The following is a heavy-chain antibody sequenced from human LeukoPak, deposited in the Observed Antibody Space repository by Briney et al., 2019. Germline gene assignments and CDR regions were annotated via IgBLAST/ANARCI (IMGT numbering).Heavy chain of an antibody. CDR2: INPNSGGT. D-gene: IGHD6-13*01. V-gene: IGHV1-2*02. J-gene: IGHJ4*02. CDR1: GYTFTGYD. Sequence: GASVKVSCKASGYTFTGYDMRWVRQAPGQGLEWMGWINPNSGGTNYAQKFQGRVTMTRDKSTSTAYMELSRLRSDDTARYHTARVAGTGSSWGAFDYWGQGTLVTVCS. CDR3: ARVAGTGSSWGAFDY.